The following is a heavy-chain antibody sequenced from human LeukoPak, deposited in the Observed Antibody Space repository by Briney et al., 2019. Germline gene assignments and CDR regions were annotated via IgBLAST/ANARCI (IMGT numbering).Heavy chain of an antibody. V-gene: IGHV3-48*03. CDR3: AELGITMIGGV. CDR2: ISSSGSTI. CDR1: GFTFSSYE. J-gene: IGHJ6*04. D-gene: IGHD3-10*02. Sequence: GGSLRLSCAASGFTFSSYEMNWVRQAPGKGLEWVSYISSSGSTIYYADSVRGRFTISRDNAKNSLYLQMNSLRAGDTAVYYCAELGITMIGGVWGKGTTVTISS.